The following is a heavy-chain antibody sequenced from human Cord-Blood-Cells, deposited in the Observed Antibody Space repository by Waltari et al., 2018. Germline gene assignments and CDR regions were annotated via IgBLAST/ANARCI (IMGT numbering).Heavy chain of an antibody. V-gene: IGHV1-2*02. CDR1: GYTLTGYY. Sequence: QVQLVQSGAEVKKPGASVKVSCTASGYTLTGYYMPWVRQAPGQGLEWRGLINPNSGGTNYAQKFQGRVTMTRDTSISTAYMELSRLRSDDTAVYYCARSSSSSRWYFDLWGRGTLVTVSS. CDR2: INPNSGGT. CDR3: ARSSSSSRWYFDL. D-gene: IGHD6-6*01. J-gene: IGHJ2*01.